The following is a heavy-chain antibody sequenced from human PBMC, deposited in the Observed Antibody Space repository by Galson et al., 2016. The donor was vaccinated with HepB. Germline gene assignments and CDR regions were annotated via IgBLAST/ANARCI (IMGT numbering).Heavy chain of an antibody. Sequence: SETLSLTCTVSGGSISSYYWSWIRQPPGKGLEWIGYIYYSGSTNYNPPLKSRVTISVDTSKNQFSLKLSSVTAADTAVYYCARRVADDSGKWMFYFDYWGRGTLVTVSS. D-gene: IGHD3-10*01. CDR1: GGSISSYY. CDR3: ARRVADDSGKWMFYFDY. CDR2: IYYSGST. V-gene: IGHV4-59*08. J-gene: IGHJ4*02.